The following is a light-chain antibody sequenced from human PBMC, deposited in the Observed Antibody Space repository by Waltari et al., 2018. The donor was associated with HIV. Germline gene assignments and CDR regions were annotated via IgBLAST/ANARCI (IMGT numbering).Light chain of an antibody. CDR1: SSDIGLYNF. J-gene: IGLJ2*01. V-gene: IGLV2-8*01. CDR2: DVS. CDR3: FSYAGNNFLL. Sequence: QSALTQPPSASGSPGQSVTISCAGTSSDIGLYNFVSWYQHHPGKAPKLMISDVSRRPSGVPDRFSGSKSGNTASLTVSGLQADDEATYYCFSYAGNNFLLFGGGT.